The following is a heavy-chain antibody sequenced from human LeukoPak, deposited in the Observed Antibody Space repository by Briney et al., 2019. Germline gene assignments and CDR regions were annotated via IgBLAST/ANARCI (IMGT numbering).Heavy chain of an antibody. J-gene: IGHJ4*02. V-gene: IGHV1-8*01. CDR3: ARAYYDILTGYPFDY. CDR1: GYTFTSYD. D-gene: IGHD3-9*01. Sequence: GASVKVSCKASGYTFTSYDINWVRQATGQGLEWMGYMNPNSGNTRYAQKLQGRVTMTTDTSTSTAYMELRSLRSDDTAVYYCARAYYDILTGYPFDYWGQGTLVTVSS. CDR2: MNPNSGNT.